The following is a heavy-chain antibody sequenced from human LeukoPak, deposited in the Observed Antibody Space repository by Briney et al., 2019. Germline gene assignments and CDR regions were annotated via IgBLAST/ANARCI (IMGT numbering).Heavy chain of an antibody. CDR1: GYTFTDYD. CDR2: MNPNSGDT. Sequence: ASVKVSCKASGYTFTDYDINWVRQAPGQGPEWLGWMNPNSGDTGYVQKFQGRVTMTRDTSISTAYMELSRLRSDDTAVYYCARNGEGTTLVFDYWGQGTLVTVSS. D-gene: IGHD1-1*01. J-gene: IGHJ4*02. CDR3: ARNGEGTTLVFDY. V-gene: IGHV1-2*02.